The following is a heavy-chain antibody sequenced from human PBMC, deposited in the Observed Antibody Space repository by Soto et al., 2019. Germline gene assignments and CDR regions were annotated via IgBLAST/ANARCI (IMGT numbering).Heavy chain of an antibody. D-gene: IGHD2-21*02. J-gene: IGHJ5*02. CDR3: VRTARQGAVAPHWFDR. Sequence: SETLSLTCTVSGASIRSTDYYWSWIRQAPGKGLEWIGYVYYTRSTYYNPSLMSRLTISVDTSKNQFSLKLTSVTAAETAVYYCVRTARQGAVAPHWFDRWGQGTQVTVSS. CDR2: VYYTRST. CDR1: GASIRSTDYY. V-gene: IGHV4-30-4*01.